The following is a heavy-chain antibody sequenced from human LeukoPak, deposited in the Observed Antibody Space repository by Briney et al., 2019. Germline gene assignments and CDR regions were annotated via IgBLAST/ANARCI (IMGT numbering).Heavy chain of an antibody. CDR3: ARDLAEGYWPTFDY. D-gene: IGHD1-26*01. V-gene: IGHV3-48*01. CDR1: GFTFSSYS. J-gene: IGHJ4*02. CDR2: ISSSSSTI. Sequence: QPGGSLRLSCAASGFTFSSYSMNWVRQAPGKGLEWVSYISSSSSTIYYADSVKGRFTISRDNAKNSLYLQMNSLRAEDTAVYYCARDLAEGYWPTFDYWGQGTLVTVSS.